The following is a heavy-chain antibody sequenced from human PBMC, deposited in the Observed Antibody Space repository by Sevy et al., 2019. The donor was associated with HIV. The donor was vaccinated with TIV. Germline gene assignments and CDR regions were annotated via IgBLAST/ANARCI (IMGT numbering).Heavy chain of an antibody. CDR2: ISCTGGTT. J-gene: IGHJ4*02. V-gene: IGHV3-23*01. CDR3: AKDRIEGARKLDY. D-gene: IGHD1-26*01. CDR1: GFTFGNYG. Sequence: GGSLRLSCAASGFTFGNYGMTWVRQAAGKGLEWVSSISCTGGTTYYADSVKGRFTISRDNSKNTLYIQMNSLRAEDTAVYYCAKDRIEGARKLDYWGQGPLVTVSS.